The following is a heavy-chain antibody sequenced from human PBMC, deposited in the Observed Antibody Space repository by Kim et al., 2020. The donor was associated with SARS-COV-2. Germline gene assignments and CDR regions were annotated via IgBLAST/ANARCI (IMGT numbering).Heavy chain of an antibody. V-gene: IGHV3-33*06. J-gene: IGHJ4*02. Sequence: GGSLRLSCAASGFTFSSYAMHWVRQAPGKGLEWVAVIWYDGSNKYYADSVKGRFTISRDNSKNTLYLQMNSLRAEDTAVYYCAKDTKKPRDGYNSLGYWGQGTLVTVSS. CDR2: IWYDGSNK. D-gene: IGHD5-12*01. CDR1: GFTFSSYA. CDR3: AKDTKKPRDGYNSLGY.